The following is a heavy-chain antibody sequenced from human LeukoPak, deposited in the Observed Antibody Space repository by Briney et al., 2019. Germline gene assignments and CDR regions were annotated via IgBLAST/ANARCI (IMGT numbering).Heavy chain of an antibody. Sequence: GESLKISCKGSGYTFATYWIGWVRQMPGKGLEWMGIIYPGDSDTRYSPSFQGLVTISADKTTSTAYLQWSNLKASDSAVYYCTRQSQTPYSNDRQDWFDPWGQGTLVSGPS. V-gene: IGHV5-51*01. CDR2: IYPGDSDT. CDR3: TRQSQTPYSNDRQDWFDP. J-gene: IGHJ5*02. D-gene: IGHD6-13*01. CDR1: GYTFATYW.